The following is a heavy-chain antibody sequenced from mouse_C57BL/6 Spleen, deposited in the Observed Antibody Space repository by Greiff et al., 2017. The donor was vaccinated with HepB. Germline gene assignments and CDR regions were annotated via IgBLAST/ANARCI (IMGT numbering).Heavy chain of an antibody. Sequence: QVQLQQPGAELVKPGASVKLSCKASGYTFTSYWMQWVKQRPGQGLEWIGEIDPSDSYTNYNQKFKGKATLTVDTSSSTAYMQRSSLTSEDSAVYYCARRDDYDDRFAYWGQGTLVTVSA. J-gene: IGHJ3*01. D-gene: IGHD2-4*01. V-gene: IGHV1-50*01. CDR1: GYTFTSYW. CDR2: IDPSDSYT. CDR3: ARRDDYDDRFAY.